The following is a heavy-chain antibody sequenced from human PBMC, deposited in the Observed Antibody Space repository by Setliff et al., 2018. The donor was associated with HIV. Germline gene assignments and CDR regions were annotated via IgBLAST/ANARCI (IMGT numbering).Heavy chain of an antibody. J-gene: IGHJ6*03. CDR1: EYTFTDFY. Sequence: ASVKVSCKASEYTFTDFYVHWVRQAPGQGLEWMGRINPKSGGTNYAQNFQGRVTMTRDTSRKTAYMELNRLTFDDTAVYYCARDGVWDDYYCYYMDVWGQGTTVTVSS. V-gene: IGHV1-2*06. CDR2: INPKSGGT. D-gene: IGHD3-16*01. CDR3: ARDGVWDDYYCYYMDV.